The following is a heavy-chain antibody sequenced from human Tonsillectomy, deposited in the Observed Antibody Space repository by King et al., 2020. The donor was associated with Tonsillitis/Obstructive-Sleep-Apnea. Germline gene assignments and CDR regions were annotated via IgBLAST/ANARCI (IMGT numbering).Heavy chain of an antibody. CDR1: GFTFSSSA. CDR2: ISYDGNKK. D-gene: IGHD3-3*01. CDR3: VKDITLDV. V-gene: IGHV3-30*18. J-gene: IGHJ6*02. Sequence: VQLVESGGGVVQPGRSLRLSCAASGFTFSSSAMHWVRQAPGKGLEWVAIISYDGNKKYSADSVKGRFTISRDNSKNTLYLQMNSLRAEDTAVYYCVKDITLDVWGQGTTVTVSS.